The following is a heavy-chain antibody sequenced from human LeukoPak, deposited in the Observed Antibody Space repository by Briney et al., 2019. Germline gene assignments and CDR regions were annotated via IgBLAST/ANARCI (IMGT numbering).Heavy chain of an antibody. D-gene: IGHD3-3*02. V-gene: IGHV1-46*01. CDR3: ARGKPSFFRRFEHDWFDP. Sequence: GASVKVSCKASGYTFTSYYMHWVRQAPGQGLEWMGIINPSGGSTSYAQKFQGRVTMTRDTSISTAYMELSRLRSDDTAVYYCARGKPSFFRRFEHDWFDPWGQGTLVTVSS. J-gene: IGHJ5*02. CDR1: GYTFTSYY. CDR2: INPSGGST.